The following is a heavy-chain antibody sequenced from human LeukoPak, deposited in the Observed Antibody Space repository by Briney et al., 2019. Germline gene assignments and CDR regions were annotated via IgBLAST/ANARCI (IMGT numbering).Heavy chain of an antibody. Sequence: GSPRLSWAASGITLCSYSLGRGRQASGEGLEWVSGFSGSGCSTYYADSVKGRFTISRDNSKNTLYLQMNSLRAEDTAVYYCAKDRYYGSGSYYAYYYYGMDVWGQGTTVTVSS. CDR2: FSGSGCST. J-gene: IGHJ6*02. D-gene: IGHD3-10*01. V-gene: IGHV3-23*01. CDR3: AKDRYYGSGSYYAYYYYGMDV. CDR1: GITLCSYS.